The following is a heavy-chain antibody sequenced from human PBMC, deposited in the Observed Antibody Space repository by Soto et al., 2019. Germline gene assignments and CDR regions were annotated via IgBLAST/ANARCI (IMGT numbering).Heavy chain of an antibody. J-gene: IGHJ3*02. CDR3: ASEGGWYCSGGSCTEDAFDI. Sequence: ASVKVSCKASGYTFTSYDINWVRQATGQGLEWMGWMNPNSGNTGYAQKFQGRVTMTRNTSISTAYMELSSLRSEDTAVYYCASEGGWYCSGGSCTEDAFDIWGQGTMVTVSS. CDR2: MNPNSGNT. V-gene: IGHV1-8*01. CDR1: GYTFTSYD. D-gene: IGHD2-15*01.